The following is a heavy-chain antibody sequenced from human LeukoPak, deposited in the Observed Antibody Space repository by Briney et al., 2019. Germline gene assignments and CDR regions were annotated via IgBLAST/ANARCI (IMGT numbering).Heavy chain of an antibody. CDR1: GYTFTGYY. CDR2: INPNSGGT. J-gene: IGHJ4*02. D-gene: IGHD6-13*01. Sequence: ASVTVSCKASGYTFTGYYMHWVRQAPGQGLEWMGWINPNSGGTNYAQKFQGRVTMTRDTSISTAYMELSRLRSDNTAVYYCARGKGSSSPFDYWGQGTLVTVSS. CDR3: ARGKGSSSPFDY. V-gene: IGHV1-2*02.